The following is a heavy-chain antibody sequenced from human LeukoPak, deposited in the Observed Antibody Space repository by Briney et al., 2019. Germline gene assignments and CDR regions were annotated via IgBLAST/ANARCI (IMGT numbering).Heavy chain of an antibody. CDR2: IYHSWNT. D-gene: IGHD6-25*01. CDR1: GDSISSSNYF. Sequence: SETLSLTCTVSGDSISSSNYFWGWIRQPPGKGLEWVGNIYHSWNTFYNPSLKSRVTISADTSKNQFSLKLTFVTVADTAVYYCARQLYSSATVWGQGSTVIVSS. J-gene: IGHJ6*02. V-gene: IGHV4-39*01. CDR3: ARQLYSSATV.